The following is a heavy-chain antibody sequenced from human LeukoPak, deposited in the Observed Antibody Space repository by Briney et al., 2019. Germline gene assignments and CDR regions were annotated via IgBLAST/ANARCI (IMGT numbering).Heavy chain of an antibody. V-gene: IGHV3-21*01. CDR2: ISTSSSYI. Sequence: GGSLRLSCAGSGFTFRWYTMNWVRQAPGKGLEWVSSISTSSSYIYYADSVKGRFTISRDNAKNSLYLQMNSLRAEDTAVYYCARVNGVTMTHEDDAFDIWGQGTMVTVSS. CDR3: ARVNGVTMTHEDDAFDI. J-gene: IGHJ3*02. D-gene: IGHD3-22*01. CDR1: GFTFRWYT.